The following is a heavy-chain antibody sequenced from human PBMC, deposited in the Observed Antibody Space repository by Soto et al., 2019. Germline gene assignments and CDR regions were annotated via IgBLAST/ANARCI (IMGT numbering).Heavy chain of an antibody. CDR1: GGSFNSFH. Sequence: QVQLVQSGAEVKRPGSSVKVSCTSSGGSFNSFHFNWVRQAPGQGLEWMGRIIPMLDRTQYAQMFQGRVTITADKSTSTAYMEMSGLESVDTAVYYCARGTVTLLGVVTPPDYWGQGTLVTVSS. D-gene: IGHD3-3*01. CDR3: ARGTVTLLGVVTPPDY. V-gene: IGHV1-69*08. CDR2: IIPMLDRT. J-gene: IGHJ4*02.